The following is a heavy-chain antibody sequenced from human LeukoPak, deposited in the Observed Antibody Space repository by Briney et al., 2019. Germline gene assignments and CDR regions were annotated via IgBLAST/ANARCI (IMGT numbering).Heavy chain of an antibody. Sequence: ASVKVSCKASGYTFTGYYMHWVRQAPGQGLEWMGWINPNSGGRSYAQKFQGRVTMTRDTSISTAYMELSRLISDDTAVYYCARGKGMTMVQGVINYWGQGTLVTVSS. D-gene: IGHD3-10*01. CDR2: INPNSGGR. CDR1: GYTFTGYY. J-gene: IGHJ4*02. V-gene: IGHV1-2*02. CDR3: ARGKGMTMVQGVINY.